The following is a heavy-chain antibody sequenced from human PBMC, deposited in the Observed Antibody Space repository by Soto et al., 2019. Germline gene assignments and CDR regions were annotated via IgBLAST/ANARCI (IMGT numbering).Heavy chain of an antibody. V-gene: IGHV3-21*01. D-gene: IGHD6-13*01. CDR2: ISSSSSYI. Sequence: GGSLRLSCAASGFTFSSYSMNWVRQAPGKGLEWVSSISSSSSYIYYADSVKGRFTISRDNAKNSLYLQMNSLRAEDTAVYYCARSLRFFYIAAAGHDAFDICGQGTMVPVSS. CDR1: GFTFSSYS. CDR3: ARSLRFFYIAAAGHDAFDI. J-gene: IGHJ3*02.